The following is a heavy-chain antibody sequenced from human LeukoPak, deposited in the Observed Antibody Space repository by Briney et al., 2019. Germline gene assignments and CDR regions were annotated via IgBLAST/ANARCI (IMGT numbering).Heavy chain of an antibody. CDR3: ATQRYYVDAFDI. V-gene: IGHV3-30*02. CDR2: IRYDGSNK. D-gene: IGHD3-22*01. J-gene: IGHJ3*02. CDR1: GFTFSSYG. Sequence: PGGSLRLSCAASGFTFSSYGMHWVRHAPGKGLEWVAFIRYDGSNKYYADSVKGRFTISRDNSKNTLYLQMNSLRAEDTAVYYCATQRYYVDAFDIWGQGTMVTVSS.